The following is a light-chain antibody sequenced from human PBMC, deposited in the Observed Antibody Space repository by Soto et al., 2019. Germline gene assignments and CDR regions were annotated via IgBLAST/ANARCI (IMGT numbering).Light chain of an antibody. V-gene: IGKV3-20*01. J-gene: IGKJ2*01. CDR2: GAS. CDR3: QQYGRSPPYT. CDR1: QSVSSSY. Sequence: EIVLTQSPGILSLSPGERATLSCRASQSVSSSYLAWYQQKPGQAPRLLIYGASNRATGIPDRFSASGSKTNCTLTISSLEPEDFAVYYCQQYGRSPPYTFGQGTKLEIK.